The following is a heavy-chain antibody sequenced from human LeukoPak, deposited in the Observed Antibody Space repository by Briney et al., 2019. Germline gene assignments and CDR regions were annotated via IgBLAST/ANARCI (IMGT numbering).Heavy chain of an antibody. D-gene: IGHD1-26*01. V-gene: IGHV3-30-3*01. CDR2: ISYDGSNK. J-gene: IGHJ4*02. CDR1: GFTFSSYA. Sequence: GGSLRLSCAASGFTFSSYAMHWVRQAPGKGLEWVAVISYDGSNKYYADSVKGRFTISRDNSKNTLYLQMNSLRAEGTAVYYCARDTGKWELLSYYFDYWGQGTLVTVSS. CDR3: ARDTGKWELLSYYFDY.